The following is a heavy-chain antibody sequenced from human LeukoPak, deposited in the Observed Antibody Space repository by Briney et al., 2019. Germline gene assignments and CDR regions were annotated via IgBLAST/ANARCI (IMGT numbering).Heavy chain of an antibody. Sequence: SETLSLTCTVSGGSISSYYWSWIRQPPGKGLEWIGYIYYSGSTNYNPSLKSRVTISVDTSKNQLSLKLSSVTAADTAVYYCARVDRWLQYLYWGQGTLVTVSS. CDR3: ARVDRWLQYLY. CDR1: GGSISSYY. CDR2: IYYSGST. V-gene: IGHV4-59*01. J-gene: IGHJ4*02. D-gene: IGHD5-24*01.